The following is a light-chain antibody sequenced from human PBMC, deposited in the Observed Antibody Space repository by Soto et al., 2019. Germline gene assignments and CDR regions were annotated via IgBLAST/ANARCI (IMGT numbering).Light chain of an antibody. Sequence: EIVMTQSPATLSVSPGGTASLSCRASQSAGNFLAWYQQKPGQAPRLLIYYISTRATGIPDRFSGSGSGTDFTLTISRLEPEDFAVYYCQQYGSSQWTFGQGTKVDIK. J-gene: IGKJ1*01. CDR3: QQYGSSQWT. V-gene: IGKV3-20*01. CDR2: YIS. CDR1: QSAGNF.